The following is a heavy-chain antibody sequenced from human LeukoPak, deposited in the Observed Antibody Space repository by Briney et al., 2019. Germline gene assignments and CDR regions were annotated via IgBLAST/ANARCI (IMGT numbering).Heavy chain of an antibody. V-gene: IGHV1-69*04. CDR3: ASGGGGSYDWFDP. CDR1: GVTFSSYA. Sequence: SVKVSCKASGVTFSSYAISWVRRAPGQGLEWMGRIIPIFGIANYAQKFQGRVTITADKSTSTAYMELSSLRSEDTAVYYCASGGGGSYDWFDPWGQGALVTVSS. J-gene: IGHJ5*02. D-gene: IGHD1-26*01. CDR2: IIPIFGIA.